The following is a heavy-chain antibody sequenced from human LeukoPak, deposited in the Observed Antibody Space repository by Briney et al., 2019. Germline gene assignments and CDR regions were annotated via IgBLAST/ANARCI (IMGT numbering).Heavy chain of an antibody. D-gene: IGHD2-2*02. CDR3: ARDSPPHCSSTSCYNFFGAVTISGWFDP. V-gene: IGHV1-2*02. CDR2: INPNSGGT. CDR1: GYTFTGYY. J-gene: IGHJ5*02. Sequence: ASVKVSCKASGYTFTGYYMHWVRQAPGQGLEWMGWINPNSGGTNYTQKFQGRVTMTRDTSISTAYMELSRLRSDDTAVYYCARDSPPHCSSTSCYNFFGAVTISGWFDPWGQGTLVTVSS.